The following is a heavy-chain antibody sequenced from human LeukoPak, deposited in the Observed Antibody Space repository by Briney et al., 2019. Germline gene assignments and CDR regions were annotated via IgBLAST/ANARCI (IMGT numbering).Heavy chain of an antibody. J-gene: IGHJ5*02. Sequence: ASVKVSCKASGYTFTSYDINWVRQATGQGLEWMGWMNPNSGNTGYAQKFQGRVTMTRNTSISTAYTELSSLRSEDTTVYYCARGSARMITFGGVIVPFDPWAREPWSPSPQ. CDR1: GYTFTSYD. CDR2: MNPNSGNT. D-gene: IGHD3-16*02. CDR3: ARGSARMITFGGVIVPFDP. V-gene: IGHV1-8*01.